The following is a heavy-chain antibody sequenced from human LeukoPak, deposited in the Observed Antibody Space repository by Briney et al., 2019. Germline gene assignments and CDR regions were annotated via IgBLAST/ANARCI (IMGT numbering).Heavy chain of an antibody. J-gene: IGHJ4*02. D-gene: IGHD3-3*01. V-gene: IGHV3-49*03. Sequence: GGSLRLSCLGSGFAFGDFAMSWIRQAPGKGPEWLGFIRRKDYGGTTEYAASVKGRITISRDDSRSVAYLQMNSLKIEDAAVYYCTRVRGDYDFWSGYFDYWGQGALVTVSS. CDR2: IRRKDYGGTT. CDR3: TRVRGDYDFWSGYFDY. CDR1: GFAFGDFA.